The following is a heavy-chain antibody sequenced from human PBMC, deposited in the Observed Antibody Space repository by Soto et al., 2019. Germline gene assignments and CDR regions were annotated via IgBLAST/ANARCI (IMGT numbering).Heavy chain of an antibody. CDR3: ARRRRGNYDFWCCGMDV. V-gene: IGHV5-51*01. D-gene: IGHD3-3*01. CDR1: GYSFTSYW. J-gene: IGHJ6*02. Sequence: PGESLKISCKGSGYSFTSYWIGWVRQMPGKGLEWMGIIYPGDSDTRYSPSFQGQVTISADKSISTAYLQWSSLKASDTAMYYCARRRRGNYDFWCCGMDVWGQGTTVTVSS. CDR2: IYPGDSDT.